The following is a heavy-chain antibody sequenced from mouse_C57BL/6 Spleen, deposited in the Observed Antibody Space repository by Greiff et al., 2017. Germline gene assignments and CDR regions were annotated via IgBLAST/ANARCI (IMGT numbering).Heavy chain of an antibody. CDR2: IHPNSGST. J-gene: IGHJ1*03. D-gene: IGHD1-1*01. CDR3: ARRILRSSYWYFDV. V-gene: IGHV1-64*01. Sequence: QVQLKQPGAELVKPGASVKLSCKASGYTFTSYWMHWVKQRPGQGLEWIGMIHPNSGSTNYNEKFKSKATLTVDKSSSTAYMQLSSLTSEDSAVYYCARRILRSSYWYFDVWGTGTTVTVSS. CDR1: GYTFTSYW.